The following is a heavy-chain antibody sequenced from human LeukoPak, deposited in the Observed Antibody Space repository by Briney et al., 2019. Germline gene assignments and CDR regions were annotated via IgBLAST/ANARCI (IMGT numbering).Heavy chain of an antibody. CDR2: IYKDGRT. Sequence: PGGSLRLSCAASGFTFSNYAMSWVRQAPGKGLEWVSVIYKDGRTFYTDSVKGRFTISRDNSKNTVYLQMSSLRVEDTAVYYCAKSLTYYHENSDSIWGQGTLVTVSS. CDR3: AKSLTYYHENSDSI. J-gene: IGHJ4*02. CDR1: GFTFSNYA. D-gene: IGHD3-22*01. V-gene: IGHV3-53*01.